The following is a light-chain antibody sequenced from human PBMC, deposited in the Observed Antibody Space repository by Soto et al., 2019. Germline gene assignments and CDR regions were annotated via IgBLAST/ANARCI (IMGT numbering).Light chain of an antibody. CDR3: GSWDSSLTANV. CDR1: NSNVANNF. CDR2: DDI. V-gene: IGLV1-51*01. Sequence: QSVLTQPPSVSAAPGQKVTISYSGTNSNVANNFVSWYQQFPGKAPKLLIYDDIRRPSGIPDRFSASKSGTSATLGITGLQTGDEADYYCGSWDSSLTANVFGTGTKGTVL. J-gene: IGLJ1*01.